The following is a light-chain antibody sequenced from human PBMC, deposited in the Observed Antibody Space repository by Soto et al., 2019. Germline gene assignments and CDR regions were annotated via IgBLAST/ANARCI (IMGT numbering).Light chain of an antibody. V-gene: IGKV1-5*01. J-gene: IGKJ1*01. CDR3: QQYNSYSPWT. Sequence: DIQMTQSPSTLSASVGDRVTITCRASQSISSWLAWYQQKPGKAPKLLIYDASRLERGVPSRFSGSGSGTEFTLTISRLQPADFAAYYGQQYNSYSPWTFGQGTKVEIK. CDR2: DAS. CDR1: QSISSW.